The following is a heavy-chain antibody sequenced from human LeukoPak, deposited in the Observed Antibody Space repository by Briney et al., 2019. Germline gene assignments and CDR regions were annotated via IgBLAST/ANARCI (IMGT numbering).Heavy chain of an antibody. CDR2: INPNSGGT. Sequence: ASVKVSCKASGYTFTGYYMHWVRQAPGQGLEWMGWINPNSGGTNYAQKFQGWVTMTRDTSISTAYMELSRLRSDDTAVYYCAREVDTAMGNYFDYWGRGTLVTVSS. CDR1: GYTFTGYY. J-gene: IGHJ4*02. V-gene: IGHV1-2*04. D-gene: IGHD5-18*01. CDR3: AREVDTAMGNYFDY.